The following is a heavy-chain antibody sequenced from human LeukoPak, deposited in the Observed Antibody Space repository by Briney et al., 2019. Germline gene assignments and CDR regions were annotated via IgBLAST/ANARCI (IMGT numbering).Heavy chain of an antibody. D-gene: IGHD5-24*01. CDR3: AGRNGYNYGGGFDY. CDR1: GGTLSRSA. V-gene: IGHV1-69*13. CDR2: IIPTLGTK. J-gene: IGHJ4*02. Sequence: GASVKVSCKASGGTLSRSAISWVRQAPGQGLEWMGGIIPTLGTKDYAQKFQGRVTITADEATSTVYMELSSLISEDTAVYYCAGRNGYNYGGGFDYWGQGTLVTVSS.